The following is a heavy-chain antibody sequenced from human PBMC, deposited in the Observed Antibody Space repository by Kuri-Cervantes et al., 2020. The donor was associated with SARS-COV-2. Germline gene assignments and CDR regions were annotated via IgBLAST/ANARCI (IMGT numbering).Heavy chain of an antibody. CDR1: GGTFSSYA. CDR2: FDPEDGET. V-gene: IGHV1-24*01. J-gene: IGHJ3*02. D-gene: IGHD4-23*01. CDR3: ATVGSVGLDAFDI. Sequence: ASVKVSCKASGGTFSSYAISWVRQAPGQGLEWMGGFDPEDGETIYAQKFQGRVTMTEDTSTDTAYMELSSLRSEDTAVYYCATVGSVGLDAFDIWGQGTMVTVSS.